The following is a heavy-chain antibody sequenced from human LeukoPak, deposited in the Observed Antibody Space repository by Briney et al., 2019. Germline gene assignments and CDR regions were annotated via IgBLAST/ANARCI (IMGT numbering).Heavy chain of an antibody. CDR3: AKDLPKYYDSSGHYYRRYGDY. V-gene: IGHV3-23*01. Sequence: PGGSLRLSCAASVFTFSNYAMSWVRQAPGKGLELVSSVSGSGGYTYYAGSVKGRFTISRDNSKHTLYLQMNSLRAEDTAMYYCAKDLPKYYDSSGHYYRRYGDYAGQGTLLTVSS. J-gene: IGHJ4*02. CDR1: VFTFSNYA. CDR2: VSGSGGYT. D-gene: IGHD3-22*01.